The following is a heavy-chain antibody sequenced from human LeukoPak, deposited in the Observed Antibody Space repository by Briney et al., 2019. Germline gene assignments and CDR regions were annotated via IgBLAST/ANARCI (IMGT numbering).Heavy chain of an antibody. Sequence: GGSLRLSCAASRFTFSSYAMSWVRPGPGKGLEWVSAISDSGGSTYYADSVKGRFTISRDNSKNPLYLQMNSLRAEDTAVYYCAKDREAMVRGVMVYWGQGTLVTVSS. J-gene: IGHJ4*02. CDR2: ISDSGGST. D-gene: IGHD3-10*01. CDR3: AKDREAMVRGVMVY. V-gene: IGHV3-23*01. CDR1: RFTFSSYA.